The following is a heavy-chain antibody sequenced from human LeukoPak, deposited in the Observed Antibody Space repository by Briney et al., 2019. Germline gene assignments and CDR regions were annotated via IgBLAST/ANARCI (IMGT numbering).Heavy chain of an antibody. V-gene: IGHV5-51*01. CDR1: GYSFTSYW. CDR2: IYPGDSDT. D-gene: IGHD5-12*01. Sequence: GESLKISCKGSGYSFTSYWIGWVRQMPGKGLEWMGIIYPGDSDTRYGPSFQGQVTISADKSISTAYLQWSSLKASDTAMYYCARQEDRYDLGPYFDYWGQGTLVTVSS. J-gene: IGHJ4*02. CDR3: ARQEDRYDLGPYFDY.